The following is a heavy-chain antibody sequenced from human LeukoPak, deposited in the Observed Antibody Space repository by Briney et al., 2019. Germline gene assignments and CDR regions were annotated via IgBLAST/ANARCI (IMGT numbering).Heavy chain of an antibody. Sequence: SQTLSLTCTVSGGSISRGSYYWSWIRQPAGKGLEWIGRIYTSGSTNYNPSLKSRVTISVDTSKNQFSLKLSSVTAADTAVYYCARAPGGYLDYWGQGTLVTVSS. CDR3: ARAPGGYLDY. J-gene: IGHJ4*02. CDR1: GGSISRGSYY. D-gene: IGHD3-16*01. V-gene: IGHV4-61*02. CDR2: IYTSGST.